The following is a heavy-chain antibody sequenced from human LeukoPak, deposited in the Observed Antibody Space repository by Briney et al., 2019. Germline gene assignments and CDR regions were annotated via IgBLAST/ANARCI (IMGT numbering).Heavy chain of an antibody. CDR2: IYSGGST. J-gene: IGHJ6*03. V-gene: IGHV3-66*04. CDR3: ARHSRDSIFGVVPTYYYYMDV. D-gene: IGHD3-3*01. CDR1: GFTVSSNY. Sequence: GGSLRLSCAASGFTVSSNYMSWVRQAPGKGLEWVSVIYSGGSTYYADSVKGRFTISRDNSKNTLYLQMNSLRAEDTAVYYCARHSRDSIFGVVPTYYYYMDVWGKGTTVTVSS.